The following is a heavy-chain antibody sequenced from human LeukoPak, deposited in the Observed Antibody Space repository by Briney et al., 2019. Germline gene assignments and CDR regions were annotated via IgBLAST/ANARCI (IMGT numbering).Heavy chain of an antibody. V-gene: IGHV1-69*13. Sequence: SVKVSCKASGGTFSSYAISWVRQAPGQGLEWMGGIIPIFGTANYAQKFQGRVTITADESTSTAYMELSSLGSEDTAVYYCARGSGSYYHDAFDIWGQGTMVTVSS. CDR3: ARGSGSYYHDAFDI. CDR2: IIPIFGTA. CDR1: GGTFSSYA. D-gene: IGHD3-10*01. J-gene: IGHJ3*02.